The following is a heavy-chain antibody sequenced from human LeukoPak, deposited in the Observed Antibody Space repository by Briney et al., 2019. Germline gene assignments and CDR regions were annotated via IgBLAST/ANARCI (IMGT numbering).Heavy chain of an antibody. CDR1: GFTFSSYG. V-gene: IGHV4-39*01. CDR2: IYYSGST. J-gene: IGHJ5*02. D-gene: IGHD1-26*01. CDR3: APGTPFDP. Sequence: GSLRLSCAASGFTFSSYGMHWVRQPPGKGLEWIGSIYYSGSTYYNPSLKSRVTISVDTSKNQFSLKLSSVTAADTAVYYCAPGTPFDPWGQGTLVTVSS.